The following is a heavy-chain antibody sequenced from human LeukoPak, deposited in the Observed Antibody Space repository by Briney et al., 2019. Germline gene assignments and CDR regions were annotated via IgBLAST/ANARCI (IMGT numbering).Heavy chain of an antibody. D-gene: IGHD2-21*02. CDR1: GFTFSSYG. CDR2: IRYDGSNK. V-gene: IGHV3-30*02. CDR3: AKSPDGYCGGDCDPYFDY. Sequence: GGSLRLSCAASGFTFSSYGMHWVRQAPGKGLEWVAFIRYDGSNKYYADSVKGRFTISRDNSKNTLYLRMNSLRAEDTAVYYCAKSPDGYCGGDCDPYFDYWGQGTLVTVSS. J-gene: IGHJ4*02.